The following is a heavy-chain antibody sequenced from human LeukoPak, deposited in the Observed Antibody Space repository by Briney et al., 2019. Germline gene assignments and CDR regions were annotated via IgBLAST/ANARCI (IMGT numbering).Heavy chain of an antibody. CDR3: ATDLNWVAY. Sequence: TGESLRLSCVGSGITNYWMTWVRQAPGKGLESVANINKDSSERYYLDSVKGRFTISRDNTKNSLFLQMNSLRVEDTGIYYCATDLNWVAYWGQGARVTVSS. D-gene: IGHD3-16*01. CDR2: INKDSSER. J-gene: IGHJ4*02. V-gene: IGHV3-7*01. CDR1: GITNYW.